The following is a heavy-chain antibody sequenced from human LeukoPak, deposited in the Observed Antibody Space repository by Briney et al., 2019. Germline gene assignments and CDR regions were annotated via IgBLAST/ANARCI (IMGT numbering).Heavy chain of an antibody. CDR2: ISAYNGNT. Sequence: ASVKVSCKASGYTFTSYGISWVRQAPGQGLEWMGWISAYNGNTNYAQQLQGRVTMTTDTSTSTAYMELRSLRSDDTAVYYCARDLRYSSGRSASGMDVWGKGTTVTISS. V-gene: IGHV1-18*01. CDR3: ARDLRYSSGRSASGMDV. CDR1: GYTFTSYG. J-gene: IGHJ6*03. D-gene: IGHD6-19*01.